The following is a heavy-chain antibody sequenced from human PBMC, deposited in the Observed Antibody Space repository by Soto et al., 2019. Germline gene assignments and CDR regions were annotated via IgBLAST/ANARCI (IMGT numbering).Heavy chain of an antibody. CDR3: ARDYPGDFNCTPPVSYYYYYGMDV. V-gene: IGHV1-18*01. J-gene: IGHJ6*02. Sequence: GASVKVSCKASGYTFTSYGISWVRQAPGQGLEWMGWISAYNGNTNYAQKLQGRVTMTTDTSTSTAYMELRSLRSDDTAVYYCARDYPGDFNCTPPVSYYYYYGMDVWGQGTTVTVSS. CDR1: GYTFTSYG. CDR2: ISAYNGNT. D-gene: IGHD3-9*01.